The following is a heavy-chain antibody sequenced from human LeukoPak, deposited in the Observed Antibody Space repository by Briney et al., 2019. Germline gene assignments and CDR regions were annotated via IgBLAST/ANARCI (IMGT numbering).Heavy chain of an antibody. J-gene: IGHJ4*02. CDR3: ARAEYYFDY. CDR1: GGSISSGGYS. Sequence: PSETLSLTCAVSGGSISSGGYSWSGIRQPPGKGLEWIGYIYHSGSTYYNPPLKSRVTISVDRSKNQFSLKLSSVTAADTAVYYCARAEYYFDYWGQGTLVTVSS. D-gene: IGHD3-10*01. CDR2: IYHSGST. V-gene: IGHV4-30-2*01.